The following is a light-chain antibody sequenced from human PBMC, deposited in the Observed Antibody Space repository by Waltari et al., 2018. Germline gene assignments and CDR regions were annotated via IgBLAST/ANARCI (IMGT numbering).Light chain of an antibody. CDR3: QQRSNWPPT. Sequence: EIVLTQSPATLSLSPGVTATLSCRASQSVSSYLAWYQQKPGQAPRLLIYDASNRATGIPARFSGSGSGTDFTLTISSLEPEDFAVYYCQQRSNWPPTFGQGTRLEIK. V-gene: IGKV3-11*01. CDR2: DAS. CDR1: QSVSSY. J-gene: IGKJ5*01.